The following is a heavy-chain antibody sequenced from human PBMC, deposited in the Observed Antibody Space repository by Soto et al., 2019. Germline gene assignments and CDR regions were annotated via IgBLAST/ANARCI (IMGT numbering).Heavy chain of an antibody. CDR3: AKAEYSSHYYYGMDV. CDR1: GFTFISYA. V-gene: IGHV3-23*01. J-gene: IGHJ6*02. CDR2: ITGSGSGYNT. Sequence: PGGSLRLSCAASGFTFISYAISWVRLAPGKGLEWVSTITGSGSGYNTFYTDSVKGRFSISRDNSENTVYLQMNSLRAEDTAMYFRAKAEYSSHYYYGMDVWGHGTAVTVS. D-gene: IGHD6-6*01.